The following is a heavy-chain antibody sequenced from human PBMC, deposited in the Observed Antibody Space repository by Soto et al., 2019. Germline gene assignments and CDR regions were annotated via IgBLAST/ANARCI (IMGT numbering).Heavy chain of an antibody. CDR2: INHSGST. CDR3: ARGRWYCSSTSCWYNWFDP. J-gene: IGHJ5*02. V-gene: IGHV4-34*01. CDR1: GLSFSGYY. D-gene: IGHD2-2*01. Sequence: TSETLSLTCAFYGLSFSGYYWIWIRQPPGKGLEWIGEINHSGSTNYNPSLKSRVTISVDTSKNQFSLKLSSVTAADTAVYYCARGRWYCSSTSCWYNWFDPWGQGTLVTVSS.